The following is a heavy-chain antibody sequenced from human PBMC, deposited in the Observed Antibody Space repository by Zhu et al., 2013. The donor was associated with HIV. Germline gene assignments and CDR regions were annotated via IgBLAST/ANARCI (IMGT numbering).Heavy chain of an antibody. CDR2: TIPMFGTA. D-gene: IGHD6-19*01. J-gene: IGHJ4*02. V-gene: IGHV1-69*06. CDR3: ARVREQWLVRAYYFDY. CDR1: GGTFSKYA. Sequence: QVQLVQSGAEVKKPGSSVKVSCKASGGTFSKYAIIWVRQAPGQGLEWMGGTIPMFGTASYAQKFQGRVTIIADKSTTTAYMELSSLRSEDTAVYYCARVREQWLVRAYYFDYWGQGTLVTVSS.